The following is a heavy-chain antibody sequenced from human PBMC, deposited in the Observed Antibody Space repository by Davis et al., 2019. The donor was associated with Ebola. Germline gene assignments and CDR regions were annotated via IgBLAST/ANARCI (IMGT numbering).Heavy chain of an antibody. CDR2: TYYSSKWYN. CDR1: GDSVSSGG. D-gene: IGHD1-1*01. Sequence: PSETLSLTCAISGDSVSSGGWNWIRQSPSRGLEWLGRTYYSSKWYNDYSVSVKSRITINPDTSKNQFSLQLNSVTPEDTALYYCAIGWIRTKIDNWGQGTLVTVSS. V-gene: IGHV6-1*01. CDR3: AIGWIRTKIDN. J-gene: IGHJ4*02.